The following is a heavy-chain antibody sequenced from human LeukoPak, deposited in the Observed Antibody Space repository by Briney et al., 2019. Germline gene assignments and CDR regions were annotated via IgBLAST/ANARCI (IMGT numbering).Heavy chain of an antibody. V-gene: IGHV4-59*01. D-gene: IGHD3-10*01. Sequence: SETLSLTXTVSGGSISSYYWSWIRQPPGKGLEWIGYIYYSGSTNYNPSLKSRVTISVATSKNQFSLKLSSVTAADTAVYYCARVGDVSDAFDIWGQGTMVTVSS. CDR3: ARVGDVSDAFDI. CDR1: GGSISSYY. CDR2: IYYSGST. J-gene: IGHJ3*02.